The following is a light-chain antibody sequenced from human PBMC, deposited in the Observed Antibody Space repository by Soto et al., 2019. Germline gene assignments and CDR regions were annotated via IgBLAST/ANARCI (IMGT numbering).Light chain of an antibody. CDR2: DVS. CDR1: SSDVGGYNY. Sequence: QSALTQPASVSGSPGQSITISCTGTSSDVGGYNYVSWYQQHPGKAPKLMIYDVSNRPSGVSNRFSGSKSGNTASLTISGLQAEDEADYYCSSYTSSINFYVFGTVTMVTVL. CDR3: SSYTSSINFYV. V-gene: IGLV2-14*01. J-gene: IGLJ1*01.